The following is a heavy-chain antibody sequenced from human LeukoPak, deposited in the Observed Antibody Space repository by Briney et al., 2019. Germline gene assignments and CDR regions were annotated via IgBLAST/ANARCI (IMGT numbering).Heavy chain of an antibody. D-gene: IGHD3-10*01. CDR2: INHSGST. CDR3: ARRYYGSGSYYNDMDV. Sequence: SETLSLTCAVYGGSFSGYYWSWIRQPPGKGLEWIGEINHSGSTNYNPSLKSRVTISVDTSKNQFSLKLSSVTAADTAVYYCARRYYGSGSYYNDMDVWGKGTTVTISS. J-gene: IGHJ6*03. CDR1: GGSFSGYY. V-gene: IGHV4-34*01.